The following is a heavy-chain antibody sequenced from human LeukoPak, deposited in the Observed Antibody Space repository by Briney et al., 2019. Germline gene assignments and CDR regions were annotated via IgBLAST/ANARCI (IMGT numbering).Heavy chain of an antibody. V-gene: IGHV1-46*01. J-gene: IGHJ6*02. D-gene: IGHD1-20*01. CDR1: GYTFTSYY. CDR2: INPSGGST. CDR3: ARAHNWNPDYYYGMDV. Sequence: ASVNVSFKSSGYTFTSYYMHWVRQAPGQGLEWMGIINPSGGSTSYAQKFQGRVTMTRDTSTSTVYMELSSLRSEDTAVYYCARAHNWNPDYYYGMDVWGQGTTVTVSS.